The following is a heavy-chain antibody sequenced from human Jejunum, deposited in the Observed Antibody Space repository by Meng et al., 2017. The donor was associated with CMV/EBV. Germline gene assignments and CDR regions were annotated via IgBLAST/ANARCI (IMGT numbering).Heavy chain of an antibody. V-gene: IGHV3-73*01. CDR1: PFRGSA. CDR3: TRADSSNYGTLFDY. CDR2: IRGKAHSYAT. D-gene: IGHD4-11*01. Sequence: PFRGSAVHWVLQASGKGLEWVGRIRGKAHSYATAYTASVKGRFTISRDDSKNTAYLEMNSLKTEDTAVYYCTRADSSNYGTLFDYWGQGTLVTVSS. J-gene: IGHJ4*02.